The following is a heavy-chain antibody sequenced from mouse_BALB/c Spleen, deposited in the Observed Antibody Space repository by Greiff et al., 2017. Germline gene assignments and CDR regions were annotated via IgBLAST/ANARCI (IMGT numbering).Heavy chain of an antibody. V-gene: IGHV2-4-1*01. D-gene: IGHD2-1*01. Sequence: QVHVKHSGPGLVQPSQSLSITCTVSGFSLTSYGVHWVRQSPGKGLEWLGVIWSGGSTDYNAAFISRLSISKDNSKSQVFFKMNSLQADDTAIYYCASYGNYVLYAMDYWGQGTSVTVSS. CDR1: GFSLTSYG. J-gene: IGHJ4*01. CDR2: IWSGGST. CDR3: ASYGNYVLYAMDY.